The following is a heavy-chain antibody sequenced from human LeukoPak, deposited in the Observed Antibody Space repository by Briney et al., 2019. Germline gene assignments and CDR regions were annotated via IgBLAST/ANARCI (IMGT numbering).Heavy chain of an antibody. CDR1: GFTFSSYG. D-gene: IGHD3/OR15-3a*01. Sequence: GSLRLSCAASGFTFSSYGMHWVRQAPGKGPEWVAVIWYDGSNKYYADSVKGRFTISRDNSKNTLYLQMNSLRAEDTAVYYCARDLISYFDYWGQGTLVTVSS. CDR2: IWYDGSNK. J-gene: IGHJ4*02. CDR3: ARDLISYFDY. V-gene: IGHV3-33*01.